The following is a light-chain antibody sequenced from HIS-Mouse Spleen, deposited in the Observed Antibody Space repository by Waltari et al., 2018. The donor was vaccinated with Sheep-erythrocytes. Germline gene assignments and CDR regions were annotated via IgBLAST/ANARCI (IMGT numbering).Light chain of an antibody. CDR1: SSDVGSYNL. CDR3: CSYAGSSTPWV. V-gene: IGLV2-23*01. J-gene: IGLJ3*02. CDR2: EGS. Sequence: QSALTQPASVSGSPGQSITISCTGTSSDVGSYNLVSWYQQHPGKAPKLMIYEGSKRPSGVSNRFHGSKSGNPASLTISGLQAEDEADYYCCSYAGSSTPWVFGGGTKLTVL.